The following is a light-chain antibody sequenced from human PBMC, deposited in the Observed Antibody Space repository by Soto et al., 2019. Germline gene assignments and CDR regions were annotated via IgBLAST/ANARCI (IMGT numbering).Light chain of an antibody. J-gene: IGKJ5*01. V-gene: IGKV3-20*01. CDR1: QSVSGSY. Sequence: EIVLTKSPGPLSLSPGERATLSCRASQSVSGSYLAWYQQKPGQAPRLLIYGASSRATGIPDRFSGSGSGTDFTLTISRLEPEDFAVYYCQQYGSSPPITFGQGTRLEIK. CDR3: QQYGSSPPIT. CDR2: GAS.